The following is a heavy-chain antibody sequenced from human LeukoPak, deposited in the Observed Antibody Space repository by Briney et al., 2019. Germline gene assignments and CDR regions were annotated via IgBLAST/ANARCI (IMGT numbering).Heavy chain of an antibody. J-gene: IGHJ4*02. Sequence: GRSLRLSCAASGFTVSSNYMSWVRQAPGKGLEWVSVIYSGGSTYYADSVKGRFTISRDNSKNTLYLQMNSLRAEDTAVYYCARVGERWLQLPDYWGQGTLVSVSS. CDR3: ARVGERWLQLPDY. D-gene: IGHD5-24*01. CDR2: IYSGGST. V-gene: IGHV3-66*02. CDR1: GFTVSSNY.